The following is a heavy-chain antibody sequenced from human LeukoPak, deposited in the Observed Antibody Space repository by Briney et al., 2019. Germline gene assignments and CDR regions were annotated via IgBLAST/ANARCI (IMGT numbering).Heavy chain of an antibody. V-gene: IGHV1-69*13. D-gene: IGHD5-24*01. J-gene: IGHJ4*02. CDR1: GGTFSSYA. Sequence: SVKVSCKASGGTFSSYAISWVRQAPGQGLEWMGGIIPIFGTANYAQKFQGRVTITADESTSTAYMELSSLRSEDTAVYYCARESEEMATHRQLDYWGQGTLVTVSS. CDR3: ARESEEMATHRQLDY. CDR2: IIPIFGTA.